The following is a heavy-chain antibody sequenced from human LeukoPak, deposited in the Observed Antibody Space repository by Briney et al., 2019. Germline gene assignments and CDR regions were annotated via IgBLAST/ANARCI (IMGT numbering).Heavy chain of an antibody. Sequence: ASVKVSCKASGYTFTSYDINWVRQATGQGLEWMGWMNPNSGNTGYAQKLQGRVTITRNTSISTAYMELSSLRSEDTAVYYCARRGSGWYGYYYMDVWGKGTTVTVSS. D-gene: IGHD6-19*01. CDR2: MNPNSGNT. V-gene: IGHV1-8*03. J-gene: IGHJ6*03. CDR3: ARRGSGWYGYYYMDV. CDR1: GYTFTSYD.